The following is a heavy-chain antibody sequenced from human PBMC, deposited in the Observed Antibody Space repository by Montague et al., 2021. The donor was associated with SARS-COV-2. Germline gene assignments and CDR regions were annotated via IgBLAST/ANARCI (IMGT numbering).Heavy chain of an antibody. CDR3: AGGSGCSGGSCYSEWDPYYYYGMDV. V-gene: IGHV4-4*02. D-gene: IGHD2-15*01. CDR2: IYHSGNT. CDR1: GGSISSSNW. Sequence: SETLSLTCAVSGGSISSSNWWSWVRQPPGKGLEWIGEIYHSGNTNYNPSLQSRVTISVDTSKNQFSLKLSSVTAADTAVYYCAGGSGCSGGSCYSEWDPYYYYGMDVWGQGTTVTVSS. J-gene: IGHJ6*02.